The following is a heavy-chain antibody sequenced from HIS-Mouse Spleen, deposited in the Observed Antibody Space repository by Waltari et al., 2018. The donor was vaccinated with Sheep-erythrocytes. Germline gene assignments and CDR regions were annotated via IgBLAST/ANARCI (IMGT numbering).Heavy chain of an antibody. V-gene: IGHV3-30*18. CDR2: ISDAGSNK. Sequence: QVQLVESGGGVVQPGRSLRLSCAASGFTFSSYGMHWVGQAPGKGLEWVAVISDAGSNKYYADSVKGRFTISRDNSKNTLYLQMNSLRAEDTAVYYCAKGDAMVYDAFDIWGQGTMVTVSS. J-gene: IGHJ3*02. CDR3: AKGDAMVYDAFDI. CDR1: GFTFSSYG. D-gene: IGHD2-8*01.